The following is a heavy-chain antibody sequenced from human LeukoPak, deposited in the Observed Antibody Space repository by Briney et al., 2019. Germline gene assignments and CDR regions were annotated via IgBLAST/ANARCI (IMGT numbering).Heavy chain of an antibody. V-gene: IGHV3-30*02. J-gene: IGHJ3*02. CDR1: GFTFNNFG. CDR2: IQYNGNNK. Sequence: GGSLRLSCAASGFTFNNFGMHWARQAPGKGLEWVTFIQYNGNNKYYADSVKGRFTISRDNSKNTLYLQMNSLRAEDTAVYYCARVQDSSGYTDDAFDIWGQGTTVTVSS. D-gene: IGHD3-22*01. CDR3: ARVQDSSGYTDDAFDI.